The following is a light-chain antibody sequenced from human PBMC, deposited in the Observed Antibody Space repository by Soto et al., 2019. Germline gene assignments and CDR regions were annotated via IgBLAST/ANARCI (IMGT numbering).Light chain of an antibody. CDR3: LQDHKYPLT. CDR2: AAT. CDR1: QGIGND. V-gene: IGKV1-6*02. J-gene: IGKJ4*01. Sequence: AIQMAQSPSSLSASVGDRVTITCRASQGIGNDVGWYQQKPGKAPKLLLYAATTLQSGVPSRFGGTRSGTDFTLTISSLQPEDFATYYCLQDHKYPLTFGGGTKLEIK.